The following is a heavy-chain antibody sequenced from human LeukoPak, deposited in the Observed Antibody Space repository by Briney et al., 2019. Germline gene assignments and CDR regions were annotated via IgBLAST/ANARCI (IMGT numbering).Heavy chain of an antibody. CDR1: GGSISSYY. V-gene: IGHV4-59*01. CDR2: IYYSGST. J-gene: IGHJ4*02. D-gene: IGHD1-26*01. Sequence: SSETLSLTCTVSGGSISSYYWSWIRQPPGKGLEWIGYIYYSGSTNYNPSLKSRVTISVDTSKNQFSLKPSSVTAADTAVYYCARGTVWELHFDYWGQGTLVTVSS. CDR3: ARGTVWELHFDY.